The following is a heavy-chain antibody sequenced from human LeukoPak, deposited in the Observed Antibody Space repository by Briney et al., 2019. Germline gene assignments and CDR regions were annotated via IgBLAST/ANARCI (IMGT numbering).Heavy chain of an antibody. CDR2: ISSSGSTK. J-gene: IGHJ4*02. V-gene: IGHV3-48*01. CDR1: GITFSSYS. D-gene: IGHD2/OR15-2a*01. CDR3: ARGGLSIMGY. Sequence: GGSLRLSCGASGITFSSYSMNWVRQAPGKGLEWVSYISSSGSTKYYADSVNGRSTISRDNARNSLYLQMNSLRAEDTAVYFCARGGLSIMGYWGQGTLVTVSS.